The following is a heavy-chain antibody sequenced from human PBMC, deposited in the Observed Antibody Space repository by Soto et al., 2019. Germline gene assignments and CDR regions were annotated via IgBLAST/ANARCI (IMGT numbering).Heavy chain of an antibody. CDR3: ARDARVGGFDY. D-gene: IGHD1-26*01. CDR2: ISYDGSNK. J-gene: IGHJ4*02. V-gene: IGHV3-30-3*01. Sequence: QVQLVESGGGVVQPGRSLRLSCAASGFTFSSYAMHWVRQAPGKGLEWVAVISYDGSNKYYADSVKGRFTISRDNSKNTLYLQMDSLGAEDTAVYYCARDARVGGFDYWGQGTLVTVSS. CDR1: GFTFSSYA.